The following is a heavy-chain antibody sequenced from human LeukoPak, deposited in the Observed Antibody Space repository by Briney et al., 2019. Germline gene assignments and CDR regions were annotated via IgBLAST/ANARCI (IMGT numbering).Heavy chain of an antibody. Sequence: PGGSLRLSCAASGFTFSSYSMNWVRQAPGKGLEWVSYIGRDSRTIFYADSVKGRFIISRDNAENSLYLQINSLRAEDTAVYYCVRPGSSSNYLDVWGKGTTVTVSS. CDR1: GFTFSSYS. CDR3: VRPGSSSNYLDV. D-gene: IGHD6-13*01. CDR2: IGRDSRTI. J-gene: IGHJ6*03. V-gene: IGHV3-48*01.